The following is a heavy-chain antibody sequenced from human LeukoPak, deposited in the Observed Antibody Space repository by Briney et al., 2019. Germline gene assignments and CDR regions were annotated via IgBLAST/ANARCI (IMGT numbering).Heavy chain of an antibody. V-gene: IGHV3-23*01. CDR3: AKGYYDSTIAFDI. Sequence: ETGGSLRLSCAASGFTFSSYAMSWVRQAPGRGLAWVSALSGTGITTYYADSVKGRFTISRDNSKNTLYLQMNGLRAEDTAVYYCAKGYYDSTIAFDIWGQGTMVTVSS. J-gene: IGHJ3*02. CDR2: LSGTGITT. CDR1: GFTFSSYA. D-gene: IGHD3-22*01.